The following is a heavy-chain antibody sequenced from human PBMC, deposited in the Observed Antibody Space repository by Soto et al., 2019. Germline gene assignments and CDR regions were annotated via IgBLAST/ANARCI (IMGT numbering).Heavy chain of an antibody. V-gene: IGHV4-30-2*01. Sequence: QLQLQESGSGLVKPSQTLSLTCAVSGGSICSGGYSWSWIRQPPGKGLEWIGYIYHSGSTYYNPSLKSRVTISVDRSKNHFSLKLSSVTAADTAVYYCARDGAYGDQGFDSWGQGTLVTVSS. CDR2: IYHSGST. J-gene: IGHJ4*02. D-gene: IGHD4-17*01. CDR1: GGSICSGGYS. CDR3: ARDGAYGDQGFDS.